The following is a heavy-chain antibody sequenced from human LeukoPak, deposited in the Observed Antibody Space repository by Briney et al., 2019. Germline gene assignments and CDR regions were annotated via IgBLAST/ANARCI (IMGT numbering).Heavy chain of an antibody. J-gene: IGHJ4*02. CDR1: GGSINNYY. V-gene: IGHV4-59*01. CDR2: IFYTGTT. Sequence: SSETLSLTCTVSGGSINNYYWTWIRQPPGKGLEWIGYIFYTGTTKHNPSLKSRVTISVDTSENQFSLKLTSVTAADTAVYYCARVSVHGYSDYWGQGTLVTVSS. D-gene: IGHD2-8*01. CDR3: ARVSVHGYSDY.